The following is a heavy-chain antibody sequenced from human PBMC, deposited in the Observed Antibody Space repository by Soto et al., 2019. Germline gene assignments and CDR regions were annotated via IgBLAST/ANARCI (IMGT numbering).Heavy chain of an antibody. D-gene: IGHD3-10*01. Sequence: SETLSLTCTVSGGSISSSSYYWGWIRQPPGKGLEWIGSIYYSGSTYYNPSLKSRVTISVDTSKNQFSLKLSSVTAADTAVYYCARLEGSGSSYNWFDPWGQGTLVTVSS. CDR3: ARLEGSGSSYNWFDP. V-gene: IGHV4-39*01. CDR1: GGSISSSSYY. CDR2: IYYSGST. J-gene: IGHJ5*02.